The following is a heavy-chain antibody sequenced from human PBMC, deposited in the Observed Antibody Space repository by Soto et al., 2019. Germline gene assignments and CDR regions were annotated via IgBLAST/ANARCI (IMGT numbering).Heavy chain of an antibody. D-gene: IGHD3-10*01. CDR3: ARERYYGSGFDP. V-gene: IGHV4-59*01. CDR2: IYYSGST. CDR1: GGSISSYY. Sequence: SETLSLTCTVSGGSISSYYWSWIRQPPGKGLEWIGYIYYSGSTNYNPSLKSRVTISVDTSKNQFSLKLSSVTAADTAVYYCARERYYGSGFDPWGQGTLVTVSS. J-gene: IGHJ5*01.